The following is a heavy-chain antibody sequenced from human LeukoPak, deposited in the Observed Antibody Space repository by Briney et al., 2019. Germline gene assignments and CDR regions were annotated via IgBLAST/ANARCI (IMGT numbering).Heavy chain of an antibody. CDR3: ARVLGAVDPFDL. Sequence: GGSQRLSCAASGFTFSVYSMGWVRQAPGKALEGVSSISRTGDITYYTHSVKGRFNISRDNSKNTLYLQLNGLTAEGTAICYCARVLGAVDPFDLWGRGTLVTISS. CDR2: ISRTGDIT. D-gene: IGHD4-23*01. V-gene: IGHV3-23*01. CDR1: GFTFSVYS. J-gene: IGHJ4*02.